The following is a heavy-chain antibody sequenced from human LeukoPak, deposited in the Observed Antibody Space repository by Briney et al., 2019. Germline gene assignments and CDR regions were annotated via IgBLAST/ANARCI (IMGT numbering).Heavy chain of an antibody. CDR2: IWYDGSDK. CDR3: ARAGDAFDI. Sequence: PGGSLRLSCAAFGFTFSSYGMHWVRQAPGKGLEWVAVIWYDGSDKYYTDSVKGRFTISRDNSKNTLYLQMNSLRAEDTATYYCARAGDAFDIWGQGTMVTVSS. CDR1: GFTFSSYG. J-gene: IGHJ3*02. V-gene: IGHV3-33*01.